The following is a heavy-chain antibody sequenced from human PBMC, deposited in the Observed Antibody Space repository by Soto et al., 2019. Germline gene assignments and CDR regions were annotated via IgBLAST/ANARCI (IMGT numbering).Heavy chain of an antibody. D-gene: IGHD2-2*01. Sequence: GASVKVSCKASGGTFSSYAISWVRQAPGQGLEWMGGIIPIFGTANYAQKFQGRVTITADESTSTAYMELSSLRSEDTAVYYCAGYCSSTSCYMDVWGQGXTVTVYS. J-gene: IGHJ6*02. CDR1: GGTFSSYA. V-gene: IGHV1-69*13. CDR2: IIPIFGTA. CDR3: AGYCSSTSCYMDV.